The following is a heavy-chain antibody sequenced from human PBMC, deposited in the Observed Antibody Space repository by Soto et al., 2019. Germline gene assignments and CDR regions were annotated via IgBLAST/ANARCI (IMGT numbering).Heavy chain of an antibody. CDR2: ISYDGSSK. D-gene: IGHD2-2*01. CDR1: GFTFSSYA. CDR3: SRWGVVVIPAARSYYYYGMDV. Sequence: QVQLVESGGGVVQPGRSLRLSCAASGFTFSSYATHWVRQAPGKGLEWVAVISYDGSSKYYADSVKGRFTISRDNSKNTLYLQMNILRAEDTAVYYCSRWGVVVIPAARSYYYYGMDVWGQGTTVTVSS. J-gene: IGHJ6*02. V-gene: IGHV3-30-3*01.